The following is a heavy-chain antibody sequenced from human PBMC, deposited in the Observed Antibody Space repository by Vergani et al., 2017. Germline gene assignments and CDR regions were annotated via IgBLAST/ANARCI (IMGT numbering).Heavy chain of an antibody. V-gene: IGHV3-21*01. Sequence: EVQLVESGGGLVKPGGSLRLSCAASGFTFSSYSMNWVRQAPGKGLEWVSSISSSSSYIYYADSVKGRFTISRDNAKNSLYLQMNSLRAEDTAVYYCAREGLLGSSSWSGPFYYWGQGTLVTVSS. D-gene: IGHD6-13*01. CDR3: AREGLLGSSSWSGPFYY. J-gene: IGHJ4*02. CDR2: ISSSSSYI. CDR1: GFTFSSYS.